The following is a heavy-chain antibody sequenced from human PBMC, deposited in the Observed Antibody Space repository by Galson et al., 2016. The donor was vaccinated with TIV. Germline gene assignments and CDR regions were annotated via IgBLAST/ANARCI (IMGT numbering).Heavy chain of an antibody. V-gene: IGHV3-15*01. CDR2: IKSKTDGGTT. J-gene: IGHJ6*02. D-gene: IGHD6-13*01. Sequence: WMSWVRQAPGKGLEWVGRIKSKTDGGTTDYAAPVKGRFTISRDDSKNTLYLQMNSLKTEDTAVYYCTTARIAAAGWYYYGMDVWGQGTTVTVSS. CDR1: W. CDR3: TTARIAAAGWYYYGMDV.